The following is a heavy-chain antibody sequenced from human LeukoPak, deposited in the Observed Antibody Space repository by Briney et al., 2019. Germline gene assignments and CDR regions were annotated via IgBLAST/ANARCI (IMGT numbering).Heavy chain of an antibody. V-gene: IGHV4-39*07. CDR3: AETNTQDWFDP. CDR2: IYHSGET. D-gene: IGHD2-8*01. Sequence: SETLSLTCRVSGGSISSTSYYWGWIRQPPGKGLEWIASIYHSGETFYNPPLESRVAISVDTSNNEVFLDLYSVTAADTAMYYCAETNTQDWFDPWGRGTLVTASS. CDR1: GGSISSTSYY. J-gene: IGHJ5*02.